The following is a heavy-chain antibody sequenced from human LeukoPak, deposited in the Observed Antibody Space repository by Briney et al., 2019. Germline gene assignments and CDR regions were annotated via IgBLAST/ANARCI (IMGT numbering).Heavy chain of an antibody. CDR3: ARNRVGFHYADAFDM. D-gene: IGHD5-24*01. J-gene: IGHJ3*02. CDR1: GFSLINSD. Sequence: GGSLRLSCAASGFSLINSDMHWVRQAPGQGLEWVAFIHYDGSEKRYADSLKGRFTISRDNSKNTLYLQMNSLRGEDAAVYYCARNRVGFHYADAFDMWGQGTMVTVSS. CDR2: IHYDGSEK. V-gene: IGHV3-30*02.